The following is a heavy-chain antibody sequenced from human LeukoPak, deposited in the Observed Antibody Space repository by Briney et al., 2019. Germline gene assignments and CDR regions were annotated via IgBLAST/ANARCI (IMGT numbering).Heavy chain of an antibody. V-gene: IGHV1-46*01. CDR2: IDPTGGDT. J-gene: IGHJ4*02. Sequence: ASVKVSCKASGYTFSSYYMHWVRLAPGQGLEWMGIIDPTGGDTTYAPKFQDRVTLTRDTSTSTVYLGLSSLRSDDTAVYYCAREPDSSGYYYLGYWGQGTLVTVSS. CDR1: GYTFSSYY. D-gene: IGHD3-22*01. CDR3: AREPDSSGYYYLGY.